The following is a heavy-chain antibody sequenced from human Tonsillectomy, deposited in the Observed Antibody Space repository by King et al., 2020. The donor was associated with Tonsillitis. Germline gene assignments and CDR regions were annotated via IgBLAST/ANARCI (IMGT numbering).Heavy chain of an antibody. CDR3: ARDSGDEVYFDL. D-gene: IGHD3-10*01. Sequence: VQLVESGGGLVQPGGSLRLSCAASGFTFNDFGMTWVRQAPGKGLEWVSFIYSGAGRTSYGDSVKGRFTISRDNSKSTLYLQMDSLRVEDTAVYYCARDSGDEVYFDLWGRGTLVTVSS. CDR2: IYSGAGRT. V-gene: IGHV3-23*03. CDR1: GFTFNDFG. J-gene: IGHJ2*01.